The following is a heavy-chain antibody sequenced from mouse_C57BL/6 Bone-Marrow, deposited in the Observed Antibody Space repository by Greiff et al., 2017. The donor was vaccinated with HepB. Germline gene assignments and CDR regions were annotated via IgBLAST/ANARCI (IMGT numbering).Heavy chain of an antibody. V-gene: IGHV5-12*01. D-gene: IGHD4-1*02. Sequence: EVKLVESGGGLVQPGGSLKLSCAASGFTFSDYYMYWVRQTPEKRLEWVAYISNGGGSTYYPDTVKGRFTISRDNAKNTLYLQMSRLKSEDTAMYYCARPSTGAWFAYWGQGTLVTVSA. CDR3: ARPSTGAWFAY. J-gene: IGHJ3*01. CDR1: GFTFSDYY. CDR2: ISNGGGST.